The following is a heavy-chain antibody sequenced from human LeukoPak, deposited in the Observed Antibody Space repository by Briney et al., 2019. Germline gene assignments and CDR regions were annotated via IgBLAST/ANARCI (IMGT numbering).Heavy chain of an antibody. J-gene: IGHJ5*02. V-gene: IGHV3-20*01. CDR1: GFTFSSYA. CDR2: INWNGGST. D-gene: IGHD5-18*01. CDR3: ARDMSRGYSYGFWFDP. Sequence: GGSLRLSCAASGFTFSSYAMSWIRQAPGKGLEWVSGINWNGGSTGYADSVKGRFTISRDNAKNSLYLQMNSLRAEDTALYHCARDMSRGYSYGFWFDPWGQGTLVTVSS.